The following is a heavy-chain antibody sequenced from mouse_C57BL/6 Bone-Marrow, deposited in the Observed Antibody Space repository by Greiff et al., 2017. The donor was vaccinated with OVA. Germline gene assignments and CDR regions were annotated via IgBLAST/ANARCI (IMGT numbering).Heavy chain of an antibody. J-gene: IGHJ2*01. D-gene: IGHD2-1*01. Sequence: VQLKQSGAELVRPGASVKLSCTASGFNIKDYYMHWVKQRPEQGLEWIGRIDPEDGDTEYDPKFQGKATMTADTSSNTAYLQLSSLASDDTSVYYCTTFYGNPFDYWGQGTTLTVSS. CDR1: GFNIKDYY. CDR2: IDPEDGDT. V-gene: IGHV14-1*01. CDR3: TTFYGNPFDY.